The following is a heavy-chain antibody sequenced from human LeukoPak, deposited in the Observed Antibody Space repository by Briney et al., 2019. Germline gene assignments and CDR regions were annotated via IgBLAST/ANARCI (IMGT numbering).Heavy chain of an antibody. CDR1: GYTFTGYY. Sequence: ASVKVSCKASGYTFTGYYMHWVRQAPGQGLEWMGWINPNSGGKNYAQKFQGRVTMTRDTSISTAYMELSRLRSDDTAVYYCARAPYCSGGSCYVSYYYYMDVWGKGTTVTVSS. J-gene: IGHJ6*03. CDR2: INPNSGGK. D-gene: IGHD2-15*01. V-gene: IGHV1-2*02. CDR3: ARAPYCSGGSCYVSYYYYMDV.